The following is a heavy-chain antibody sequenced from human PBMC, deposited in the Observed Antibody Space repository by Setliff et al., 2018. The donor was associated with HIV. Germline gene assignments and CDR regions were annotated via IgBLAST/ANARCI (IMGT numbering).Heavy chain of an antibody. D-gene: IGHD3-10*01. CDR2: IVPAFGST. CDR1: GDTFKMDT. Sequence: SVKVSCKASGDTFKMDTISWLRQAPGQGPEWMGGIVPAFGSTNYAQKFRDRVKITADGSQTTVYMQPNSLRSDDTAVYYCAKDGSGTLRGTFYIWGQGTQVTVSS. J-gene: IGHJ3*02. V-gene: IGHV1-69*13. CDR3: AKDGSGTLRGTFYI.